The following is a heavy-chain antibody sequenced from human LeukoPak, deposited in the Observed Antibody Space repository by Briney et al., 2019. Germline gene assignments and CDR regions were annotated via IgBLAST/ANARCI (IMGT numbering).Heavy chain of an antibody. V-gene: IGHV3-21*04. J-gene: IGHJ4*02. CDR1: GFTFSSYS. CDR2: ISSSSSYI. Sequence: GGSLRLSCAASGFTFSSYSMNWVRQAPGKGLEWVSSISSSSSYIYYADSVKGRFTISRDNSKNTLYLQMNSLRAEDTAVYYCAKDFESMGYYDFWSGQTNAHDYWGQGTLVTVSS. CDR3: AKDFESMGYYDFWSGQTNAHDY. D-gene: IGHD3-3*01.